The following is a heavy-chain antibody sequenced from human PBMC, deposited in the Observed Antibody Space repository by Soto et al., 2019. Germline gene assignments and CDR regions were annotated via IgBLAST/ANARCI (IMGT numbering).Heavy chain of an antibody. Sequence: PSETLSLTCTVSGVSISSYYWSWIRQPPGKGLEWIGYIYYSGSSYYNPSLKSRVTISVDTSKNQFSLKLDSVTAADTAVYYCARDLDTATYFDYWGHGTLVTVSS. CDR1: GVSISSYY. CDR3: ARDLDTATYFDY. V-gene: IGHV4-59*12. J-gene: IGHJ4*01. D-gene: IGHD5-18*01. CDR2: IYYSGSS.